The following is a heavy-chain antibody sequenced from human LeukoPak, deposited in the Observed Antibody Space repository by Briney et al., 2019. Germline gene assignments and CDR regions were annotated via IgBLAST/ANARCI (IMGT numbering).Heavy chain of an antibody. CDR3: AKGSGWEVSYYYYYMDV. J-gene: IGHJ6*03. CDR1: GFTLSSNS. Sequence: PGRSLRLSCAASGFTLSSNSMHWVRQAPGKGLEWVAVISHDGTSKYYGDSVKGRFTISRDNSRNTLYLQMNSLRPEDTAVYYCAKGSGWEVSYYYYYMDVWGKGTTVTISS. D-gene: IGHD1-26*01. V-gene: IGHV3-30*04. CDR2: ISHDGTSK.